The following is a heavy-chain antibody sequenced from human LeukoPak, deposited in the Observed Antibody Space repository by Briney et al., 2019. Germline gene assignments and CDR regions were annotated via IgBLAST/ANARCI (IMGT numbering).Heavy chain of an antibody. D-gene: IGHD6-13*01. V-gene: IGHV1-2*02. CDR2: INPSSGGT. CDR1: GYTFTGYY. Sequence: ASVKVSCKASGYTFTGYYMHWVRQAPGQGLEWMGWINPSSGGTNYAQKFQGRVTMTRDTSISTAYMELSRLRSDDTAVYYCARQYSSSWYDNAFDIWGQGTMVTVSS. J-gene: IGHJ3*02. CDR3: ARQYSSSWYDNAFDI.